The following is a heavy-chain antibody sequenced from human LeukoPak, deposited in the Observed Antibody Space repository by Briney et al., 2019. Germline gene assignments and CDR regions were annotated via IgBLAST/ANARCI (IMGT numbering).Heavy chain of an antibody. CDR1: GFTFSNAW. J-gene: IGHJ6*02. Sequence: GGSLRLSCAASGFTFSNAWMSWVRQAPGKGLEWVGRIKSKTDGGTTDHAAPVKGRFTISRDDSKNTLYLQMNSLKTEDTAVYYCTVATYYYDSSGYSDGMDVWGQGTTVTVSS. D-gene: IGHD3-22*01. CDR2: IKSKTDGGTT. V-gene: IGHV3-15*01. CDR3: TVATYYYDSSGYSDGMDV.